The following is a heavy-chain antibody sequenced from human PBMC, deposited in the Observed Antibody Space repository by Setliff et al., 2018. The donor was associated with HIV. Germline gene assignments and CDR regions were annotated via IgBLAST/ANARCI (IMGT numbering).Heavy chain of an antibody. CDR1: GASISDIIW. CDR2: IYYSGST. J-gene: IGHJ4*02. D-gene: IGHD3-9*01. V-gene: IGHV4-39*01. Sequence: PSETLSLTCAVSGASISDIIWWSWIRQPPGKGLEWIGSIYYSGSTYYNPSLKSRVTISADTSKKQFSLKLSSVTAADTAVYYCARLRYYDILTGYAFDYWGQGTLVTVSS. CDR3: ARLRYYDILTGYAFDY.